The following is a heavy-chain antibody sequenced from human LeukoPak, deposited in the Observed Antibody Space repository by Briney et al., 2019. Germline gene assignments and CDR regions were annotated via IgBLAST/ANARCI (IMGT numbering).Heavy chain of an antibody. CDR1: GGSIGSYY. Sequence: SETLSLTCTVSGGSIGSYYWSWIRQPPGKGLEWIGHISYSGSTNYDPSLKSRVTISVDTSKNQFSLKLSSVTAADTAVYYCARGGSGYALNWFDPWGQGTLVTVSS. CDR3: ARGGSGYALNWFDP. D-gene: IGHD5-12*01. CDR2: ISYSGST. V-gene: IGHV4-59*01. J-gene: IGHJ5*02.